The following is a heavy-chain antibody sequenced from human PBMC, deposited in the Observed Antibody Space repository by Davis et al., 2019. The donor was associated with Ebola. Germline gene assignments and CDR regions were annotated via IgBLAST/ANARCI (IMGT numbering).Heavy chain of an antibody. J-gene: IGHJ6*04. V-gene: IGHV1-2*02. Sequence: ASVKVSCKASGYTFTNYFLHWVRQAPGQGLEWMGWINPNSGGTNYAQKFQGRVTMTRDTSISTAYMELSRLRSDDTAVYYCARVRRQNTAMALDYWGKGTTVTVSS. D-gene: IGHD5-18*01. CDR2: INPNSGGT. CDR1: GYTFTNYF. CDR3: ARVRRQNTAMALDY.